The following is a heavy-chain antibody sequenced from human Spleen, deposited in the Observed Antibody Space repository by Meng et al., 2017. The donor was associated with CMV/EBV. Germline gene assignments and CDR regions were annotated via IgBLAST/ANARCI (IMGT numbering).Heavy chain of an antibody. J-gene: IGHJ4*02. D-gene: IGHD7-27*01. CDR1: GYTFSSYS. V-gene: IGHV3-23*01. CDR3: VKGWQNLGDY. Sequence: ESLKISCRASGYTFSSYSMSWVRQAPGKGLEWVSSISGSGGSTYSADSVKGRLTISRDNSESTLYLQMNSLTAEDTAIYYCVKGWQNLGDYWGQGTLVTVSS. CDR2: ISGSGGST.